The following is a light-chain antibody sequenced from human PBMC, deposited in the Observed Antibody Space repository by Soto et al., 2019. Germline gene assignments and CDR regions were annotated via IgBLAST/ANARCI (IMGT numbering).Light chain of an antibody. Sequence: DIRMTQSPSSLSASVGDRVTIACRASQSIDTHLNWYQQKPGKAPKLLIYAASSLQSGVPSRFSGSGSGTDFTLTISCLQSEDFATYYCQQYYSYPRTFGQGTKVDIK. CDR1: QSIDTH. CDR2: AAS. V-gene: IGKV1-17*01. J-gene: IGKJ1*01. CDR3: QQYYSYPRT.